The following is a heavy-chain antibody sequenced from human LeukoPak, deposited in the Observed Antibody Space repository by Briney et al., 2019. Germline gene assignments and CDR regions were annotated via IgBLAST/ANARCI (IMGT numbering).Heavy chain of an antibody. CDR2: ISGSGGST. J-gene: IGHJ4*02. Sequence: PGGSLRLSCAASGFTFSDYYMSWIRQAPGKGLEWVSAISGSGGSTYYADSVKGRFTISRDNSKNTLYLQMNSLRAEDTAVYYCAKYVRALGYCSSTSCYLSYFDYWGQGTLVTVSS. CDR1: GFTFSDYY. CDR3: AKYVRALGYCSSTSCYLSYFDY. D-gene: IGHD2-2*01. V-gene: IGHV3-23*01.